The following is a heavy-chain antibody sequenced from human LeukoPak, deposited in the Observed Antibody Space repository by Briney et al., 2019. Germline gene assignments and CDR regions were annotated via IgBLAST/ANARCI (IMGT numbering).Heavy chain of an antibody. Sequence: SETLSLTCAVYGGSFSGYYWSWIRQPPGKGLEWIGEINHSGSTNYNPSLKSRVTISVDTSKNQFSLKLSSVTAADTAVYYCARGYPYLRYFDYWGQGTLVTVSS. CDR1: GGSFSGYY. D-gene: IGHD2-2*01. J-gene: IGHJ4*02. CDR2: INHSGST. V-gene: IGHV4-34*01. CDR3: ARGYPYLRYFDY.